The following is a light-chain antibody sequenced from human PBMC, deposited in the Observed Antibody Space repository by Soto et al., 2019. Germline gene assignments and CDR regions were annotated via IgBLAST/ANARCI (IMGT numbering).Light chain of an antibody. V-gene: IGLV1-47*01. Sequence: QSVLTQPPSASGTPGQTGTISSSGSSSNIGTNYVSWYQQLPGTAPKLLIYGNNQRPSGVPDRFSGSRSGTSASLAISGLRSEDEADYYCAAWDDSLSGVVFGGGTKLTVL. CDR3: AAWDDSLSGVV. CDR1: SSNIGTNY. CDR2: GNN. J-gene: IGLJ3*02.